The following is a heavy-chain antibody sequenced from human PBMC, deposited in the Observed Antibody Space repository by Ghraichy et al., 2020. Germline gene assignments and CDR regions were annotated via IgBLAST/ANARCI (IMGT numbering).Heavy chain of an antibody. D-gene: IGHD6-19*01. CDR2: IKKDGSEK. J-gene: IGHJ4*02. V-gene: IGHV3-7*01. Sequence: GGSLRLSCAASGFIFCGYWMSWVRQAPGKGPEWVANIKKDGSEKYYVDSVKGRFTISRDNAKNSLYLEMNSLRAEDTAVYYCARDLGGGWYFDYWGQGALVTVSS. CDR1: GFIFCGYW. CDR3: ARDLGGGWYFDY.